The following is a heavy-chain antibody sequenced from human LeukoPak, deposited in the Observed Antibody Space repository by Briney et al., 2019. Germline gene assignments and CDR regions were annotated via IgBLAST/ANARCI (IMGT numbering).Heavy chain of an antibody. D-gene: IGHD6-13*01. CDR1: GFTFSIAS. V-gene: IGHV3-15*01. CDR3: TTHRGYSSSPTFDY. Sequence: GGSLRLSCAASGFTFSIASMSWVRQAPGKGVEWVGQIKTKTDGGTTDHAAPVKGRFTISRDDSKNTLYLQMSSLKTEDTAVYYCTTHRGYSSSPTFDYWGQGTLVTVSS. J-gene: IGHJ4*02. CDR2: IKTKTDGGTT.